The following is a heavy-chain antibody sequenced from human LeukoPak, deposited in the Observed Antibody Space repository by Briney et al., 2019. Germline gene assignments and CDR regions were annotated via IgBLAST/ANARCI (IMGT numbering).Heavy chain of an antibody. J-gene: IGHJ4*02. CDR1: GFTFSSYS. CDR2: ISSSSSYI. V-gene: IGHV3-21*01. Sequence: GGSLRLSCAASGFTFSSYSMNWVRQALGKGLEWVSSISSSSSYIYYADSVKGRFTISRDNAKNSLYLQMNSLRAEDTAVYYCARDRNRGVDYWGQGTLVTVSS. CDR3: ARDRNRGVDY. D-gene: IGHD3-16*01.